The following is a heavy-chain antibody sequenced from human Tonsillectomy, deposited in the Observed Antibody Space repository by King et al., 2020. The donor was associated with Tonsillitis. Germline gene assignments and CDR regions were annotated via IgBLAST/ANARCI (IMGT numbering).Heavy chain of an antibody. J-gene: IGHJ4*02. D-gene: IGHD3-22*01. CDR3: AKETRGYYFDY. CDR1: GFTFDDYT. Sequence: QLVQSGGVVVQPGGSLRLSCAASGFTFDDYTMHWVRQAPGKGLEWISLISWDGGSTYYADSVKGRFTISRDNSKNSLYLQMNNVRTEDTALYYCAKETRGYYFDYWGQGTLVTVSS. V-gene: IGHV3-43*01. CDR2: ISWDGGST.